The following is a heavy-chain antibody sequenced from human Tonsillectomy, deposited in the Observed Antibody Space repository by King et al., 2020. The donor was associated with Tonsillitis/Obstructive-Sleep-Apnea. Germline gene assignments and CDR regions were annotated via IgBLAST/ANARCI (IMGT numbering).Heavy chain of an antibody. J-gene: IGHJ4*02. Sequence: LQLQESGPGLVKPSETLSLTCTVSGGSISSSSYYWGWIRQPPGKGLEWIGSIYYSGSTYYNPSLKSRVTISVDTSKNQFSLKLSSLTAADTAVYYCARQGDIVATEYWGQGTLVTVSS. CDR2: IYYSGST. CDR3: ARQGDIVATEY. CDR1: GGSISSSSYY. D-gene: IGHD5-12*01. V-gene: IGHV4-39*01.